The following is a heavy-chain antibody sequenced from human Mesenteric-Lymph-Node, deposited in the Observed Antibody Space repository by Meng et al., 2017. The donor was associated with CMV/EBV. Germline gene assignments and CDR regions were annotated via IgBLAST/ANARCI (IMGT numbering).Heavy chain of an antibody. Sequence: ASVKVSCKASGFTFIGYYIHWVRQAPGQGLEWMGWINPNSGDTNYSQKFRGRVTMTRDTSISTAYMEVSGLRSDDTAVFYCARAEYYYGSSGYYRWDHWGQGTPVTVSS. J-gene: IGHJ4*02. CDR2: INPNSGDT. CDR3: ARAEYYYGSSGYYRWDH. D-gene: IGHD3-22*01. CDR1: GFTFIGYY. V-gene: IGHV1-2*02.